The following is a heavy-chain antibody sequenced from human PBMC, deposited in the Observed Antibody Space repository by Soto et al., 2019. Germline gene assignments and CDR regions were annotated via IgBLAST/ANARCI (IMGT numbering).Heavy chain of an antibody. V-gene: IGHV3-23*01. CDR2: ISGSSSGT. Sequence: GGSLRLSCEASGLNFGAYAMSWVRQPPGKGLEWVSGISGSSSGTYYTDSVKGRFTISRDNSKNTVYLQMNSLRGEDTAVYYRAKDRSENFWVYYYAMDVWGQGTAVTVSS. CDR1: GLNFGAYA. CDR3: AKDRSENFWVYYYAMDV. D-gene: IGHD6-19*01. J-gene: IGHJ6*02.